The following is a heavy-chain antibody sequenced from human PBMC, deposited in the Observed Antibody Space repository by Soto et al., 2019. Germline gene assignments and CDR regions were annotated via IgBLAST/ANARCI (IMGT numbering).Heavy chain of an antibody. CDR3: ARDLWGYCGTDCYPLDV. CDR1: GGSISSYY. Sequence: SLTCTVSGGSISSYYWSWIRQPPGKGLEWIGYIYYSGSTNYNPSLKSRVTISVDTSKNQFSLKLNSVTAADTAVYYCARDLWGYCGTDCYPLDVWGQGTTVTVSS. D-gene: IGHD2-21*02. V-gene: IGHV4-59*01. J-gene: IGHJ6*02. CDR2: IYYSGST.